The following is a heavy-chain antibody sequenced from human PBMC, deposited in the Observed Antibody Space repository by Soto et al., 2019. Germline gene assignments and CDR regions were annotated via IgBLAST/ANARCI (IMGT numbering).Heavy chain of an antibody. D-gene: IGHD3-3*01. Sequence: QVQLVESGGGVVQPGRSLRLSCAASGFTFSSYGMHWVRQAPGKGLEWVAVIWYDGSNKYYADSVKGRFTISRDNSKTTLYLQMNSLRAEDTAVYYCARDPDYDFWSGPPDYWGQGTLVTVSS. J-gene: IGHJ4*02. CDR2: IWYDGSNK. CDR3: ARDPDYDFWSGPPDY. V-gene: IGHV3-33*01. CDR1: GFTFSSYG.